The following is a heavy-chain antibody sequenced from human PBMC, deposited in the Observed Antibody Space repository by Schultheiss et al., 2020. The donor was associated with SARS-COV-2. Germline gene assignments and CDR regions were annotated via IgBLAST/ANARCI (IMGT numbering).Heavy chain of an antibody. Sequence: SETLSLTCTVSGGSISSGGYYWSWIRQHPGKGLEWIGYIYYSGSTYYNPSLKSRVTISVDTSKNQFSLKLSSVTAADTAVYFCARGGRGVGGMDVWGQGTTVTVSS. D-gene: IGHD1-26*01. CDR3: ARGGRGVGGMDV. V-gene: IGHV4-31*03. J-gene: IGHJ6*02. CDR2: IYYSGST. CDR1: GGSISSGGYY.